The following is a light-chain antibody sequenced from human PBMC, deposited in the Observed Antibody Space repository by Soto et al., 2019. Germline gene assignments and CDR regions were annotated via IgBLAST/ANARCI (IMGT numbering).Light chain of an antibody. CDR3: QQYDSSPIT. CDR1: QSVSSSY. V-gene: IGKV3-20*01. CDR2: GAS. J-gene: IGKJ5*01. Sequence: EVVFTQSACTLSLSPGERATLSCRASQSVSSSYLAWYQQKPGQAPSLLIYGASRRATGIPDRFSGSGSGTDFTLTISRLEPEDFAVYYCQQYDSSPITFGQGTRLEI.